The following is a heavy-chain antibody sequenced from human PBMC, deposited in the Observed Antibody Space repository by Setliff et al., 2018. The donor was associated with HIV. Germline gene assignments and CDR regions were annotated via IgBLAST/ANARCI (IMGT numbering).Heavy chain of an antibody. Sequence: SETLSLTCEVDGGSFTDYFWTWIRQPPGKGLEWVGEINSGGNVNYNPSLKSRVSMSVDTSKNQFSLKLSSVTSADTAMYYCAKEDPYYYETPEGFDPWGQGTPVTVSS. CDR3: AKEDPYYYETPEGFDP. V-gene: IGHV4-34*01. CDR1: GGSFTDYF. D-gene: IGHD3-22*01. CDR2: INSGGNV. J-gene: IGHJ5*02.